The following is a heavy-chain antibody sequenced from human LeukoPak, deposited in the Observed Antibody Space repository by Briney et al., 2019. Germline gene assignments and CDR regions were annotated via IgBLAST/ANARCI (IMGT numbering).Heavy chain of an antibody. V-gene: IGHV4-39*07. Sequence: PSETLSLTCTVSGGSISSSSYYWGWIRQPPGKGLEWIGSIYYSGSTNYNPSLESRVTISVDTSKNQFSLKLSSVTAADTAVYYCARDRLPYVDYWGQGTLVTVSS. D-gene: IGHD6-25*01. CDR2: IYYSGST. J-gene: IGHJ4*02. CDR3: ARDRLPYVDY. CDR1: GGSISSSSYY.